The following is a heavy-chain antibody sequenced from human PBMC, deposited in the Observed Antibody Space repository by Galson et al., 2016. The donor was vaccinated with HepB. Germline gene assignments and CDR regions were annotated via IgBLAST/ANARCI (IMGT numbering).Heavy chain of an antibody. V-gene: IGHV3-43*01. CDR2: INWDGGST. Sequence: LRLSCAASGFTFDDYTMHWVRQAPGKGLEWVSLINWDGGSTYYADSVKGRFTISRDNSKNSLYLQTNSLRTEDTALYYCAKSFSGYDSLLGYWGQGTLVSVAS. CDR1: GFTFDDYT. J-gene: IGHJ4*02. D-gene: IGHD5-12*01. CDR3: AKSFSGYDSLLGY.